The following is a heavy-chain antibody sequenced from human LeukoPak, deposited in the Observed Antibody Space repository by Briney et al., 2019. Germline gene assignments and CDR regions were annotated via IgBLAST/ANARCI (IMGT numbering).Heavy chain of an antibody. D-gene: IGHD3-22*01. Sequence: SETLSLTCTVSGGSISSYYWSWIRQPPGKGLEWIGYIYYSGSTNYNPSLKSRVTISVDTSKNQFSLKLSSVTAADTAVYYCARDAFYYDSSGPLQNWFDPWGQGTLVTVSS. V-gene: IGHV4-59*01. CDR2: IYYSGST. CDR1: GGSISSYY. J-gene: IGHJ5*02. CDR3: ARDAFYYDSSGPLQNWFDP.